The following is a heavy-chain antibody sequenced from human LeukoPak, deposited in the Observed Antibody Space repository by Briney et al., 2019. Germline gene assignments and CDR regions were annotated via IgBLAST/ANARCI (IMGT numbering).Heavy chain of an antibody. CDR2: ISASGAVP. CDR3: ARSLIVASEDY. D-gene: IGHD3-22*01. CDR1: GFRFDSFY. Sequence: PGRTLRLSCAASGFRFDSFYMGWIRQVPGKGPDYIALISASGAVPYYAESVEGRFTISRDNAKNSVSLQMNSLSADDTAIYYCARSLIVASEDYWGQGTQVIVSS. V-gene: IGHV3-11*04. J-gene: IGHJ4*02.